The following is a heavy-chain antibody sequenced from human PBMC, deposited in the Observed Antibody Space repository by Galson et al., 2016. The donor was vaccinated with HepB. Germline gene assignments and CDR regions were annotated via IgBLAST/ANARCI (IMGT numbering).Heavy chain of an antibody. CDR1: GGFFSSYA. Sequence: SCKASGGFFSSYAITWVRQAPGQGLEWMGGVIPIFETSTYAQQFQGRVTITADESTGTVYMERSSLRSEDKAVYYCARDLTQGYSSGYFYYWGQGTLVTVSS. CDR2: VIPIFETS. J-gene: IGHJ4*02. D-gene: IGHD3-22*01. V-gene: IGHV1-69*01. CDR3: ARDLTQGYSSGYFYY.